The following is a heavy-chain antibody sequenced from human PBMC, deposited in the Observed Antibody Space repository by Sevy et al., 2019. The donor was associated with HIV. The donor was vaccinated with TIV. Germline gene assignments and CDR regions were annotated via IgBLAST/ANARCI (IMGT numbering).Heavy chain of an antibody. J-gene: IGHJ3*02. CDR1: GFSLSTSGMC. CDR3: ARKGIAAAGTHDAFDI. V-gene: IGHV2-70*01. CDR2: IDWDDDK. D-gene: IGHD6-13*01. Sequence: SGPTLVNPTQTLTLTCTFSGFSLSTSGMCVSWIRQPPGKALEWLALIDWDDDKYYSTSLKTRLTISKDTSKNQVVLTMTNMDPVDTATYDCARKGIAAAGTHDAFDIWGQGTMVTVSS.